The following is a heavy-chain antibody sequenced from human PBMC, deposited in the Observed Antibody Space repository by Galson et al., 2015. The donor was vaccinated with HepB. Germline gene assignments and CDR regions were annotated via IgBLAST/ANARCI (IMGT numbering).Heavy chain of an antibody. CDR2: IYYSGST. D-gene: IGHD3-3*01. J-gene: IGHJ4*02. Sequence: LSLTCTVSGGSMNSYYWSWIRQPPGKGLEWIGYIYYSGSTNYNPSLKSRVTISVDTSRNQFSLKLNSVTAADTAVYYCARRESAYYFYYWSQGTLVTVSS. CDR3: ARRESAYYFYY. CDR1: GGSMNSYY. V-gene: IGHV4-59*08.